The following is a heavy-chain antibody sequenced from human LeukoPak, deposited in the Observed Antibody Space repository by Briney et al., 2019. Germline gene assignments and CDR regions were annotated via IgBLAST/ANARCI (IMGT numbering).Heavy chain of an antibody. CDR2: ISSSGSTI. CDR3: VKQHRTSWIFDY. J-gene: IGHJ4*02. D-gene: IGHD6-13*01. CDR1: GFTFSDYY. Sequence: KPGGSLRLSCAASGFTFSDYYMSWIRQAPGKGLEWVSYISSSGSTIYYADSVKGRFTISRDNAKNSLYLQMNSLRAEDTAVYYCVKQHRTSWIFDYWGQGTLVTVSS. V-gene: IGHV3-11*01.